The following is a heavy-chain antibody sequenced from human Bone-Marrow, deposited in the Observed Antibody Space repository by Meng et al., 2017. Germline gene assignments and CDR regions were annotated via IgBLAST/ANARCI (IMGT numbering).Heavy chain of an antibody. Sequence: QGHLQESGPGLVKPSQTLSLTCTVSGGSISSGNHYWSWIRQHPGKGLEYIGYIYYSGSTYYNPSLKSRVIISVDTSKNQFSLRLNSVTAADTAVYYCASLYGDSSVWYLDLWSRGTLVTVSS. D-gene: IGHD4-17*01. CDR3: ASLYGDSSVWYLDL. CDR1: GGSISSGNHY. V-gene: IGHV4-31*03. CDR2: IYYSGST. J-gene: IGHJ2*01.